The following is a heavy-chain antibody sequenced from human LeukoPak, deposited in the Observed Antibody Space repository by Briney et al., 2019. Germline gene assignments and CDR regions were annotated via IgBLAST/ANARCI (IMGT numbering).Heavy chain of an antibody. CDR2: ISVSGSYT. CDR3: ARCGTPNNYYGYGVDV. CDR1: GLTFSDYY. D-gene: IGHD1-26*01. Sequence: GGSLRLSCAASGLTFSDYYMSWIRQAPGKGLEWISYISVSGSYTNYADSVKGRFTISRDNAKNSLYLQMISLRAEDTAVYYCARCGTPNNYYGYGVDVWGQGTTVIVSS. V-gene: IGHV3-11*03. J-gene: IGHJ6*02.